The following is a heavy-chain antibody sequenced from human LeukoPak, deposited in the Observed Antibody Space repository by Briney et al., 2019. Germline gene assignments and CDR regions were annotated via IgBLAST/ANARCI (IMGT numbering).Heavy chain of an antibody. V-gene: IGHV4-39*07. J-gene: IGHJ4*02. CDR3: ARDLSGWSSPIDY. Sequence: DPSETLSLTCTVSSASITSSPYFWGWIRQSPGKGLEWIGSISYSGTTYYNPSLKSRVTISVDTSKNQFSLKLRFVTATDTAVYYCARDLSGWSSPIDYWGQGTLVTVSS. D-gene: IGHD6-19*01. CDR2: ISYSGTT. CDR1: SASITSSPYF.